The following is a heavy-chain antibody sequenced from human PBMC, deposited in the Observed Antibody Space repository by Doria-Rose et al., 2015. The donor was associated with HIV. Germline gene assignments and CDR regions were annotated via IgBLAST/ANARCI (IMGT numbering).Heavy chain of an antibody. CDR2: ISWHSSAK. CDR1: GFSFESYA. J-gene: IGHJ6*03. D-gene: IGHD3-3*01. Sequence: VQLVESGGGLVQPGRSLRLSCVGSGFSFESYAMHWVRLAPGKGLEWVAGISWHSSAKGNADSVEGRFTISRDNAKKSVYLEMRSLRPEDTAFYYCAKAPIIGPKYYFYMDVWGKGTSVTVSS. CDR3: AKAPIIGPKYYFYMDV. V-gene: IGHV3-9*01.